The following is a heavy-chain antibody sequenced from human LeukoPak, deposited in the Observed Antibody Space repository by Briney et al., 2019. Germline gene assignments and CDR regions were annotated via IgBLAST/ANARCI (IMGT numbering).Heavy chain of an antibody. V-gene: IGHV4-30-2*01. J-gene: IGHJ4*02. CDR2: IYHSGST. CDR3: ARGLRSFDY. D-gene: IGHD3-3*01. Sequence: SQTLSLTCAVSGGSISSGGYSWSWIRQPPGKGLEWIGYIYHSGSTYYNPSLKSRVTISVDRSKSQFSLKLSSVTAADTAVYYCARGLRSFDYWGQGTLVTVSS. CDR1: GGSISSGGYS.